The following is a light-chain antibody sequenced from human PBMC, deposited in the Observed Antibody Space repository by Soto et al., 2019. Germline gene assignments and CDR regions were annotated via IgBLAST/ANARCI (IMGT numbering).Light chain of an antibody. Sequence: EIVLTQSPGPLSLSPGERATLSCRSRQSLPSDYSAWYQQKPGQAPSLLISAASSRATGIPDRFSGSGSGTDFTLYISRLEPAEFALYDCHQYFSSPYTFGQGTKLAI. V-gene: IGKV3-20*01. CDR3: HQYFSSPYT. CDR2: AAS. CDR1: QSLPSDY. J-gene: IGKJ2*01.